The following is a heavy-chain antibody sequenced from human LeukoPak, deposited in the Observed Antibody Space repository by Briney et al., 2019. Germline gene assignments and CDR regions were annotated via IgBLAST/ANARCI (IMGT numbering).Heavy chain of an antibody. CDR1: GFTFSSYW. CDR3: ARDRRYSYGLGAFDI. D-gene: IGHD5-18*01. V-gene: IGHV3-7*01. CDR2: IKQDGSEK. J-gene: IGHJ3*02. Sequence: GGSLRLSRAASGFTFSSYWMSWVRQAPGKGLEWVANIKQDGSEKYYVDSVKGRFTISRDNAKNSLYLQMNSLRAEDTAVYYCARDRRYSYGLGAFDIWGQGTMVTVSS.